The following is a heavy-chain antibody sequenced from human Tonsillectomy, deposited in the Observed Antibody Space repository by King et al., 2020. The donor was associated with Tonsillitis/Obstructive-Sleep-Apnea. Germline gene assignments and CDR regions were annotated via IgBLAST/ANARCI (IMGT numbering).Heavy chain of an antibody. J-gene: IGHJ3*02. Sequence: VQLVESGGGLVQPGGSLRLSCAASGFTFSSYSMKWVRQAPGKGLEWGSYVSSSSSTIYYADSVKGRFTISRVNAKNSLYLQMNSLRDEDTAVYYCAREEVPAAIWAFDIWGQGTMVTVSS. CDR2: VSSSSSTI. D-gene: IGHD2-2*02. CDR1: GFTFSSYS. V-gene: IGHV3-48*02. CDR3: AREEVPAAIWAFDI.